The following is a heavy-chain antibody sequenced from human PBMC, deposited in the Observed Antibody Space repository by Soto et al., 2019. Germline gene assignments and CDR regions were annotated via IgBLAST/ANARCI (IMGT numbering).Heavy chain of an antibody. Sequence: AGGSLRLSCAASGFTFSSYWMSWVRQAPGKGLEWVANIKQDGSEKYYVDSVKGRFTISRDNAKNSLYLQMNSLRAEDTAVYFCVGEVGFQLIYWGQGTLVTVSS. CDR2: IKQDGSEK. J-gene: IGHJ4*02. V-gene: IGHV3-7*01. CDR1: GFTFSSYW. CDR3: VGEVGFQLIY. D-gene: IGHD2-2*01.